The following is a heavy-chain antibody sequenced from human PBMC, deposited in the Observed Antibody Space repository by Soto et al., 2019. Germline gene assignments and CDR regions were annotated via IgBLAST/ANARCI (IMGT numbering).Heavy chain of an antibody. J-gene: IGHJ5*02. CDR3: ARVRYCSGGSCYWFDP. V-gene: IGHV3-74*01. Sequence: GGSLRLSCAASGFTFSSYWMHWVRQAPGKGLVWVSRINSDGSSTSYADSVKGRFTISRDNAKNTLYLQMNSLRAEDTAVYYCARVRYCSGGSCYWFDPWGQGTLVPSPQ. CDR1: GFTFSSYW. D-gene: IGHD2-15*01. CDR2: INSDGSST.